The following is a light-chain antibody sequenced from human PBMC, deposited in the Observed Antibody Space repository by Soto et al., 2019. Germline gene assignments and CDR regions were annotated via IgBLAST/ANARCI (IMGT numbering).Light chain of an antibody. Sequence: EIVFTQSPGTLSLSPGERATLSCRASQTISSNYFAWYQQKPGQAPRLLIYGISPRETGIQDMFSGSGSGTDFTLTISRLEPEDFAVSYCEQYGSSTRTFGQGTQVDIK. CDR3: EQYGSSTRT. V-gene: IGKV3-20*01. CDR1: QTISSNY. J-gene: IGKJ1*01. CDR2: GIS.